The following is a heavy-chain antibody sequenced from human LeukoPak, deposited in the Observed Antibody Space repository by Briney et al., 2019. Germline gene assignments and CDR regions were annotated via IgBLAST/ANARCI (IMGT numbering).Heavy chain of an antibody. V-gene: IGHV3-11*01. CDR3: ARRDDYIDF. CDR2: ISSSGSTI. J-gene: IGHJ4*02. Sequence: PGGSLRLSCAASGFSFSDYYMSWIRQAPWKGLEWVSWISSSGSTIYYADSVKGRFTFSRDNAKNSLYLQMNSLRAEDTAVYYCARRDDYIDFWGQGTLVIVSS. CDR1: GFSFSDYY.